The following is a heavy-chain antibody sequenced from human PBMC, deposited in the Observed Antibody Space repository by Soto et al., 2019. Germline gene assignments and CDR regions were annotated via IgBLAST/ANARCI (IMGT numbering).Heavy chain of an antibody. CDR2: ISGSGDDT. J-gene: IGHJ4*02. Sequence: QLLESGGGFVQPGGSLRLSCVASGFTFSNFAMAWVRQAPGEGLECVSAISGSGDDTFYADSMKGRFTISRDNSKATLYLQINSLRAEDTAVYYCANPIPKTGTTFGFWGQGTLVTVSS. CDR3: ANPIPKTGTTFGF. V-gene: IGHV3-23*01. CDR1: GFTFSNFA. D-gene: IGHD1-1*01.